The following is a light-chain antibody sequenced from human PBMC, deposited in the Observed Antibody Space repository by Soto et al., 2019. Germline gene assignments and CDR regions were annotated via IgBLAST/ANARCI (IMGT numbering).Light chain of an antibody. CDR1: SSDVGGYNY. V-gene: IGLV2-14*03. CDR3: RSYATSRGVV. CDR2: DVR. J-gene: IGLJ2*01. Sequence: QSALTQPASVSGSPGQSITISCTGTSSDVGGYNYVSWYQHHPGKAPKLMIYDVRIRPSGVSKRFAGSKSGNTASLTISGRQAEDEADYYCRSYATSRGVVFGGGTKLTVL.